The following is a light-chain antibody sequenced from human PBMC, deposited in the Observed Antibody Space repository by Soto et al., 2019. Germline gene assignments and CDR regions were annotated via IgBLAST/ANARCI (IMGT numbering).Light chain of an antibody. V-gene: IGKV3-20*01. CDR2: DAS. Sequence: EIVLTPSPATLSLSPVERATLSCRASQSVSSYLAWYQQKPGQAPRLLIYDASNRATGIPDRFSGSGSGTDFTLTISRLEPEDFAVYYCQQYGSSGTFGQGTKVDIK. CDR3: QQYGSSGT. CDR1: QSVSSY. J-gene: IGKJ1*01.